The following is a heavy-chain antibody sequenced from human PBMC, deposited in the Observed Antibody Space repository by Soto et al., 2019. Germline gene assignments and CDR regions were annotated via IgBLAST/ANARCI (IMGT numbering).Heavy chain of an antibody. CDR3: ARSQMAVFFYD. CDR1: GFSLNNYG. D-gene: IGHD6-19*01. CDR2: SLYTGSQQ. Sequence: QVLESGGGVVQPGGSLTLSCAAPGFSLNNYGVSWVRQAQAKGLEWIATSLYTGSQQSFSDSVRGRFSLYRDTSKNILFLHMTSIRVDDSAVYYCARSQMAVFFYDWGPGTLVSVSS. J-gene: IGHJ4*02. V-gene: IGHV3-33*05.